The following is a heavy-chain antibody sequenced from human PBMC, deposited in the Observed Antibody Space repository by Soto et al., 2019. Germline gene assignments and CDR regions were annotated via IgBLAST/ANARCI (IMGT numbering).Heavy chain of an antibody. J-gene: IGHJ5*02. D-gene: IGHD2-15*01. Sequence: QVQLQESGPGLVKPSQTLSLTCTVSGGSISSGGYYWSWIRQHPGQGLEWIGYIYYSGSTYYNPSLKSRVTISVDSSKNQFSLKLSSVTAADTAVYYCARGRYCSGGTCAPFGWFDPWGQGTLVTVSS. CDR3: ARGRYCSGGTCAPFGWFDP. V-gene: IGHV4-31*03. CDR1: GGSISSGGYY. CDR2: IYYSGST.